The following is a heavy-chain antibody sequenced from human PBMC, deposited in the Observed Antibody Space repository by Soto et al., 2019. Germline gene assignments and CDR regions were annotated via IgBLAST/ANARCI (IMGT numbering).Heavy chain of an antibody. CDR1: GYTFTSYY. J-gene: IGHJ5*02. V-gene: IGHV1-46*01. CDR3: ARGVSSGIAVAGTSWFEP. CDR2: INPSGGST. Sequence: ASVKVSCKASGYTFTSYYMHWVRQAPGQGLEWMGIINPSGGSTSYAQKFQGRVTMTRDTSTSTVYMELSSLRSEDTAVYYCARGVSSGIAVAGTSWFEPWGQGTLVTVSS. D-gene: IGHD6-19*01.